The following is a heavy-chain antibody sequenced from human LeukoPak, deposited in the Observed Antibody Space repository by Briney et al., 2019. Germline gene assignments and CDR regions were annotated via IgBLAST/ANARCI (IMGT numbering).Heavy chain of an antibody. V-gene: IGHV3-11*01. CDR3: SRDPGHNDY. J-gene: IGHJ4*02. CDR1: GFTFSDSY. Sequence: PGGSLRLSCAASGFTFSDSYMTWIRQAPGKGLELLSYISGSSSDVNYIDSVRGRFTISRDNAKNSLYLHMNSLTVEDTAVYYCSRDPGHNDYWGQGTLVTVSS. CDR2: ISGSSSDV.